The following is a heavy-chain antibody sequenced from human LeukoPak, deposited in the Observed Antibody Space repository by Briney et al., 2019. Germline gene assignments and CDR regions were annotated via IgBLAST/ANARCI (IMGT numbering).Heavy chain of an antibody. Sequence: GESLKISCQGSGYNFATFWIGWVRQMPGKGLEWMGIIYPGDSDTRYSPSFQGQVTISADKSISTAYLQWSSLKASDTAMYYCARQSIFGYHWGQGTLVTVSS. J-gene: IGHJ5*02. CDR3: ARQSIFGYH. V-gene: IGHV5-51*01. D-gene: IGHD3-3*01. CDR2: IYPGDSDT. CDR1: GYNFATFW.